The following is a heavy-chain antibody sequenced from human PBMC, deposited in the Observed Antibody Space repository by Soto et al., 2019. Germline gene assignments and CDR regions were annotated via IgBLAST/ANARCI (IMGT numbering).Heavy chain of an antibody. CDR1: GFSVSSNY. CDR3: TRLQVADSRHSELSDY. Sequence: EVPLVESGGGLVGPGGSVRLSCAASGFSVSSNYMNWVRQAPGKGLQWVSVIYSGGDTHYADSVRGRFTISRDNPKNTLYLRMTSLRAEDTAVYYCTRLQVADSRHSELSDYWGQGNLVTVSS. D-gene: IGHD1-26*01. J-gene: IGHJ4*02. CDR2: IYSGGDT. V-gene: IGHV3-66*04.